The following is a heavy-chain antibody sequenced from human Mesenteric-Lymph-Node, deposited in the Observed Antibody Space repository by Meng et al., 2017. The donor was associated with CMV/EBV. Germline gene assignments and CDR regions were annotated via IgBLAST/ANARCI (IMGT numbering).Heavy chain of an antibody. CDR2: ISRSGTDI. J-gene: IGHJ4*02. Sequence: GGSLRLSCAASGFTFSEYYMTWIRQAPGKGLEWVSYISRSGTDIYYADSVKGRFTISRDNAKNSLFLQMNSLRAEDTAVYYCARDRSQGRDSFDYWGQGTLVTVSS. D-gene: IGHD3-10*01. CDR3: ARDRSQGRDSFDY. CDR1: GFTFSEYY. V-gene: IGHV3-11*04.